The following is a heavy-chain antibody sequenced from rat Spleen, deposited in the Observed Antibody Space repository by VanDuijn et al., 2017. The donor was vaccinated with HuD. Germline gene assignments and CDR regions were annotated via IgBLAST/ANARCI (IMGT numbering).Heavy chain of an antibody. Sequence: EVQLVESGGGLVQPGRSMKLSCAASGFTFSDFNMAWVRQAPKKGLEWVATISYDGSSTYYRDSVKGRFTISRDNAKSTLYLQMDSLRSEDTATYYCATTGIPPYWGQGVMVTVSS. V-gene: IGHV5-7*01. CDR1: GFTFSDFN. D-gene: IGHD1-9*01. J-gene: IGHJ2*01. CDR2: ISYDGSST. CDR3: ATTGIPPY.